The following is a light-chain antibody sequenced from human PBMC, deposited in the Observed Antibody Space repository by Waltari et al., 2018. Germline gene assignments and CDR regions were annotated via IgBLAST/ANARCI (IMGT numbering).Light chain of an antibody. CDR2: VNRDGSH. Sequence: QLVLTQSPSASASLGASVKLTCTLSSGHSTNIIAWLQQQPEKGPRYLMNVNRDGSHNKGVGRPDRVSGSSCGAERYLTISSLQSEDEADYYCQTGGHGTWVFGGGTRLTVL. J-gene: IGLJ3*02. V-gene: IGLV4-69*01. CDR3: QTGGHGTWV. CDR1: SGHSTNI.